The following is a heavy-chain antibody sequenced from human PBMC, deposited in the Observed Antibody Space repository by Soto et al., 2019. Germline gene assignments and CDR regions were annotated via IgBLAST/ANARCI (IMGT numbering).Heavy chain of an antibody. CDR2: TYYRSKWYN. CDR1: GDSVSSNSAA. J-gene: IGHJ4*02. CDR3: ARAPGIAVAGTFDY. D-gene: IGHD6-19*01. Sequence: SQTLSLTCAMSGDSVSSNSAAWNWSRQSPSRGLEWLGRTYYRSKWYNDYAVSVKSRITINPDTSKNQFSLQLNSVTPEDTAVYYCARAPGIAVAGTFDYWGQGTLVTVSS. V-gene: IGHV6-1*01.